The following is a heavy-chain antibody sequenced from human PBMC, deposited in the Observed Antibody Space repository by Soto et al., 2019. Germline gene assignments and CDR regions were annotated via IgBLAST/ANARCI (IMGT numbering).Heavy chain of an antibody. D-gene: IGHD4-17*01. V-gene: IGHV4-4*08. CDR3: VSLHGARFDP. J-gene: IGHJ5*02. CDR2: ISSSGYT. CDR1: GGSISTNY. Sequence: QVQLQESGPGLVKPSETLSLTCTVSGGSISTNYWSWIRQPPGKGLEWIGYISSSGYTNYNASLKSRITISIDTSKNQFSLKLTSVTAADTAVYYCVSLHGARFDPWGQGTLVTVSS.